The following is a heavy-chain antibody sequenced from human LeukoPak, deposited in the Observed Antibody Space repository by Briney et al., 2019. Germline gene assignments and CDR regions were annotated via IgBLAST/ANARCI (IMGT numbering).Heavy chain of an antibody. J-gene: IGHJ4*02. CDR2: ISGSGGST. D-gene: IGHD2-2*01. CDR3: AKGRCSSTSCPYYFDY. Sequence: GGSLRLSCAASGFTVSSYAMSWVRQAPGKGLEWVSVISGSGGSTHYADSVKSRFTISRDNSKNTLYLQMNSLRAEDTALYYCAKGRCSSTSCPYYFDYWGQGTLVTVSS. V-gene: IGHV3-23*01. CDR1: GFTVSSYA.